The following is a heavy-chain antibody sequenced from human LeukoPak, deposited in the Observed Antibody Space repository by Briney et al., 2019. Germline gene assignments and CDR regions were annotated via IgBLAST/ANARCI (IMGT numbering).Heavy chain of an antibody. CDR3: ARSGYSGYDPYYYYYCGMDV. CDR2: ISSSSTYI. V-gene: IGHV3-21*01. J-gene: IGHJ6*02. D-gene: IGHD5-12*01. CDR1: GFTFSSYN. Sequence: PGGSLRLSCAASGFTFSSYNMNWVRQAPGKGLEWVSSISSSSTYIYYADSVKGRFTISRDNAKNSLYLQMNSLRAEDTAVYYCARSGYSGYDPYYYYYCGMDVWGQGTTVTVSS.